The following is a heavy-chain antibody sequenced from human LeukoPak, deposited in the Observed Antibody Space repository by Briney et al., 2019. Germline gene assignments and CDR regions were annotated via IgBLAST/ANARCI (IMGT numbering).Heavy chain of an antibody. J-gene: IGHJ6*02. CDR3: AREPQDIVVVPAAQSDYGMDV. D-gene: IGHD2-2*01. CDR1: GFTFSSYA. CDR2: ISYDGSNK. Sequence: PGRSLRLSCAASGFTFSSYAMHWVRQAPGKGLEWVAVISYDGSNKYYADSVKGRFTISRDNSKNTLYLQMNSLRAEDTAVYYCAREPQDIVVVPAAQSDYGMDVWGQGTTVTVSS. V-gene: IGHV3-30-3*01.